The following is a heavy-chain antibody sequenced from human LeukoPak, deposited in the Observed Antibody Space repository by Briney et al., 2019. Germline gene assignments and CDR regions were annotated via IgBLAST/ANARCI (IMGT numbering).Heavy chain of an antibody. Sequence: SVKVSCKVSGYTLTELSMHWVRQAPGQGLEWMGRIIPILGIANYAQKFQGRVTITADKSTSTAYMELSSLRSEDTAVYYCARDRGITMVQHYGMDVWGQGTTVTVSS. CDR1: GYTLTELS. J-gene: IGHJ6*02. CDR2: IIPILGIA. V-gene: IGHV1-69*04. D-gene: IGHD3-10*01. CDR3: ARDRGITMVQHYGMDV.